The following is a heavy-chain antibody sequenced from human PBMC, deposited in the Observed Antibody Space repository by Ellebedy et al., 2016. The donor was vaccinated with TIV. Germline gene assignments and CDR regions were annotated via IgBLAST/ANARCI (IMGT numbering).Heavy chain of an antibody. CDR3: ARTDRYRPFDP. D-gene: IGHD3-16*02. J-gene: IGHJ5*02. CDR2: IYYRGRT. CDR1: GGSISSSSDF. Sequence: MPSETLSLTCTVPGGSISSSSDFWGWIRQPPGTGLEWIGSIYYRGRTDYYPSLKSRLTISVDTSKDQFSLRLTSGTAADTAVYYCARTDRYRPFDPWGQGTLVTVSS. V-gene: IGHV4-39*01.